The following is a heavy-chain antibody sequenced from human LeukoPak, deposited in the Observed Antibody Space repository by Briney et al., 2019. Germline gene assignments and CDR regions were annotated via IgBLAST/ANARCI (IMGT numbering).Heavy chain of an antibody. J-gene: IGHJ3*02. CDR3: ARGRGPYYDSSGYYRDAFDI. Sequence: PSETLSLTCTVSGGSISSYYWSWIRQPPGKGLEWIGYIYYSGSTNYNPSLKSRVTISVDTSENQFSLKLSSVTAADTAVYYCARGRGPYYDSSGYYRDAFDIWGQGTMVTVSS. D-gene: IGHD3-22*01. V-gene: IGHV4-59*01. CDR1: GGSISSYY. CDR2: IYYSGST.